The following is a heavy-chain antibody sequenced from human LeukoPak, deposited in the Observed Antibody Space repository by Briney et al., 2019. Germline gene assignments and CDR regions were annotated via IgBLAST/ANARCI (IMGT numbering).Heavy chain of an antibody. CDR1: GGSISTYY. V-gene: IGHV4-4*07. D-gene: IGHD3-22*01. CDR2: IYTSGST. Sequence: SEILSLTCTVSGGSISTYYWSWIRQPAGKGLEWIGRIYTSGSTNYNPSLKSRVTVSVDTSKNLFFLKLSSVTAADTAVYYCARDYYDSSGYSAEWFDPWGQGTLVTVSS. J-gene: IGHJ5*02. CDR3: ARDYYDSSGYSAEWFDP.